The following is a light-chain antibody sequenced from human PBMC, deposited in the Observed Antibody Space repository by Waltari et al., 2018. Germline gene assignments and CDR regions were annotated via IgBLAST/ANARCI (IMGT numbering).Light chain of an antibody. J-gene: IGLJ1*01. CDR3: STWDISLSAHV. CDR2: RNN. V-gene: IGLV10-54*04. CDR1: SNNVGNQG. Sequence: QAGLTQPPSVSKGLRQTATLTCPGNSNNVGNQGALWLQQHQGHPPKPLSYRNNNRPSTISERFSASRSGNTASLTITGLQPEDEADYYCSTWDISLSAHVFGTGTKVTVL.